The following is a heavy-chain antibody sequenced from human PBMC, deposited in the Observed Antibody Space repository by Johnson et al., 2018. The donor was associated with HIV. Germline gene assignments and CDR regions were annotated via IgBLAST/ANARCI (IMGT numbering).Heavy chain of an antibody. J-gene: IGHJ3*02. CDR1: GFTFSDYY. V-gene: IGHV3-11*04. CDR3: AKDYEWFGEFVDAFDI. Sequence: QMQLVESGGGLVKPGGSLRLSCAASGFTFSDYYMSWIRQAPGKGLEWVSYISSSGSTIYYADSVKGRFPISRDNAKNSLYLQMNSLRAEDTAVYYCAKDYEWFGEFVDAFDIWGQGTMVTVSS. D-gene: IGHD3-10*01. CDR2: ISSSGSTI.